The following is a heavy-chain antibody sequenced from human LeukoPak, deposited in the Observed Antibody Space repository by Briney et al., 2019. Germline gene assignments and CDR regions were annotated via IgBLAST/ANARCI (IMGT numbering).Heavy chain of an antibody. V-gene: IGHV3-30*18. Sequence: HPGGSLRLSCSASGFTFSSYGMLWLRQAPGKGLEWVAVISYDGSNTYYADSVKGRFTISRDNSKNTLYLQMNSLRAEDTAVYYCAKVEVSSGWYEYFQHWGQGTLVTVSS. D-gene: IGHD6-19*01. CDR2: ISYDGSNT. CDR3: AKVEVSSGWYEYFQH. CDR1: GFTFSSYG. J-gene: IGHJ1*01.